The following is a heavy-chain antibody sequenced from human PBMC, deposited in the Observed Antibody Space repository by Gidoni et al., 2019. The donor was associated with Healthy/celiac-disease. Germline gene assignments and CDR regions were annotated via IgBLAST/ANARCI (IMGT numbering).Heavy chain of an antibody. CDR2: INHSGST. Sequence: QVQLQQWGAGLLKPSETLSLTCAVYGGSFSGYYWSWIRQPPGKGLEWIGEINHSGSTNYNPSLKSRVTISVDTSKNQCSLKLSSVTAADTAVYYCARVNAIPSITIFGVAPYYYYMDVWGKGTTVTVSS. CDR1: GGSFSGYY. D-gene: IGHD3-3*01. CDR3: ARVNAIPSITIFGVAPYYYYMDV. V-gene: IGHV4-34*01. J-gene: IGHJ6*03.